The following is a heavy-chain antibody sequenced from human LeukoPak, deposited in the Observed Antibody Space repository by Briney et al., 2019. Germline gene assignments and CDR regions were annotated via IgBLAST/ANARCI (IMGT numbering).Heavy chain of an antibody. Sequence: SETLSLTCAVYGGSFSGYYWSWIRQPAGKGLEWIGRIYTSGSTNYNPSLKSRVTMSVDTSKNQFSLKLSSVTAADTAVYYCARDTTSPYTMVRGPTGYWGQGTLVTVSS. CDR3: ARDTTSPYTMVRGPTGY. J-gene: IGHJ4*02. D-gene: IGHD3-10*01. CDR1: GGSFSGYY. V-gene: IGHV4-4*07. CDR2: IYTSGST.